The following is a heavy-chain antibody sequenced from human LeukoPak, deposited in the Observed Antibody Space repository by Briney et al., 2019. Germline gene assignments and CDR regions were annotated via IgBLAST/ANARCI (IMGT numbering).Heavy chain of an antibody. CDR3: ARAHYYESSYGMDV. V-gene: IGHV3-66*01. D-gene: IGHD3-22*01. CDR1: GFNVSNKY. Sequence: GGSLRLSCAASGFNVSNKYMSWVRQAPGKGLEWVSFISIGGSTYYADSVKGRFTLSRDNSKNTLYLQMNSLRAEDTAVYYCARAHYYESSYGMDVWGQGTTVIVFS. CDR2: ISIGGST. J-gene: IGHJ6*02.